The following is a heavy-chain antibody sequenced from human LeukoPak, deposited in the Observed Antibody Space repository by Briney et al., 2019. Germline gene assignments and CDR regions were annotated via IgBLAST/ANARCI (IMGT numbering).Heavy chain of an antibody. Sequence: TGGSLRLSCAASGFPFSTYYMDWVRQAPGKGLEWVGLIRAKGDSYSKDYAATVRARFSISRDESQNSMFLHMNSLKTEDTAVYFCAREYFLGMDVWGQGTTVTVSS. D-gene: IGHD2/OR15-2a*01. CDR3: AREYFLGMDV. CDR1: GFPFSTYY. V-gene: IGHV3-72*01. CDR2: IRAKGDSYSK. J-gene: IGHJ6*02.